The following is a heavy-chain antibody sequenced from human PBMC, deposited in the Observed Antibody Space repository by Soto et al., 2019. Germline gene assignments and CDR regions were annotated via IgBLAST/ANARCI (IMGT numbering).Heavy chain of an antibody. V-gene: IGHV1-18*01. CDR2: ISAYNCNT. CDR1: GYTFTSYG. CDR3: ARDSPPVDY. Sequence: QVQLVQSGAEVKKPGASVKVSCKASGYTFTSYGVSWVRQAPGQGLEWMGWISAYNCNTKYAQKLEGRVNMTTDTSTKTAYMDLRSVRSDATAVYYCARDSPPVDYWGQGTLVTVSS. J-gene: IGHJ4*02.